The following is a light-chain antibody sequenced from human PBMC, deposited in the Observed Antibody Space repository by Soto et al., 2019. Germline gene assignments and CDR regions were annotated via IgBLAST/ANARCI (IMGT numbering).Light chain of an antibody. CDR1: SSDVGGYDY. J-gene: IGLJ1*01. Sequence: QSALTQPRSVSGSPGQSVTISCTGTSSDVGGYDYVSWYQHHPGKAPKFMIYDVSKRPSGVPDRFSGSKSGNTASLTISGLQAEDEADYYCCSYAGNYIYVFGTGTKVTVL. CDR2: DVS. V-gene: IGLV2-11*01. CDR3: CSYAGNYIYV.